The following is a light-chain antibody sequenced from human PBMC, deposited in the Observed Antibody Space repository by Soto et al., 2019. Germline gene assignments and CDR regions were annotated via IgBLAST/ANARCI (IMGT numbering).Light chain of an antibody. J-gene: IGKJ3*01. CDR2: DAS. V-gene: IGKV3-11*01. Sequence: EIVLTQSPATLSLSPGERATLSCRASQSVSSYLAWYQQKPGQAPRLLIYDASNRATGIPARFSGSGSGTDFTLTISSLEPEDFAVYYCQQRSNCSRATFGPGTKVDIK. CDR3: QQRSNCSRAT. CDR1: QSVSSY.